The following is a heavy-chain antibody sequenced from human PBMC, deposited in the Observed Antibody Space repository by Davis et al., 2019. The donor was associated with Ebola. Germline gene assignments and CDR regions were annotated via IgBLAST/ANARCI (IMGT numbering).Heavy chain of an antibody. V-gene: IGHV3-74*01. J-gene: IGHJ6*02. CDR2: INSDGSST. D-gene: IGHD4-11*01. CDR1: GFTFSSYW. CDR3: TTDYTDIYYYYGMDV. Sequence: PGGSLRLSCAASGFTFSSYWMHCVRQAPGKGLVWVSRINSDGSSTSYADSVKGRFTISRDNAKNTLYLQMNSLKTEDTAVYYCTTDYTDIYYYYGMDVWGQGTTVTVSS.